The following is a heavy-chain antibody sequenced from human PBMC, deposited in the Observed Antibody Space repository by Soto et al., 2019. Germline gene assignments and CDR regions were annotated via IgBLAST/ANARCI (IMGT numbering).Heavy chain of an antibody. V-gene: IGHV4-59*11. J-gene: IGHJ6*02. Sequence: SETLSLTCIVSGDSISGHYWSWIRQPPGKGLEWIGYIYFSGTTVYNPSLRSRVSMSVDTSKNQFSLNLSSVTAADTAVYYCARWVRGYSGYDSSYYCGMDVWGQGTTVTVSS. CDR3: ARWVRGYSGYDSSYYCGMDV. CDR2: IYFSGTT. D-gene: IGHD5-12*01. CDR1: GDSISGHY.